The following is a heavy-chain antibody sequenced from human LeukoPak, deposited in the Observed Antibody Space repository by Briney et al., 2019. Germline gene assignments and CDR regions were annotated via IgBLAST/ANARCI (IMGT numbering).Heavy chain of an antibody. CDR1: GFTFSSYS. J-gene: IGHJ4*02. D-gene: IGHD2-15*01. CDR3: AREYCSGGSCSQDY. CDR2: ISSGSSTI. Sequence: GGSLRLSCAASGFTFSSYSMNWVRQAPGKGLEWVSYISSGSSTIYYADSVKGRFTISRDNAKNSLYLQMNSLRDEDTAVYCCAREYCSGGSCSQDYWGQGTLVTVSS. V-gene: IGHV3-48*02.